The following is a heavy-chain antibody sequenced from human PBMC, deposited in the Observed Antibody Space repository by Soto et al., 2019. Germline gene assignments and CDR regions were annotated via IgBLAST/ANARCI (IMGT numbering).Heavy chain of an antibody. CDR1: GFTFSNAW. D-gene: IGHD3-22*01. CDR2: IKSKTDGGTT. J-gene: IGHJ2*01. CDR3: TTLSYYYDSSGYYWYFDL. Sequence: GGSLRLSCAASGFTFSNAWTSWVRQAPGKGLEWVGRIKSKTDGGTTDYAAPVKGRFTISRDDSKNTLYLQMNSLKTEDTAVYYCTTLSYYYDSSGYYWYFDLWGRGTLVTVSS. V-gene: IGHV3-15*01.